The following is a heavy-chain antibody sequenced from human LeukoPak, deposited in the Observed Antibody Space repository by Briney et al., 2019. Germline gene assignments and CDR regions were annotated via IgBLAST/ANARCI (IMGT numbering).Heavy chain of an antibody. CDR3: ARGPSITHSSSHPDPLFPFDY. Sequence: SETLSLTCAVYGGSFSGYYWSWIRQPPGKGLEWIGEINHSGSTNYNPSLKSRVTISVDTSKNQFSLRLSSVTAADTAVYYCARGPSITHSSSHPDPLFPFDYWGQGTLVTVSS. D-gene: IGHD6-13*01. J-gene: IGHJ4*02. V-gene: IGHV4-34*01. CDR1: GGSFSGYY. CDR2: INHSGST.